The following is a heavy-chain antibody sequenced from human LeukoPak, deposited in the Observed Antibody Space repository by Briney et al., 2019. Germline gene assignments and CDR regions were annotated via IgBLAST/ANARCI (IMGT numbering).Heavy chain of an antibody. J-gene: IGHJ4*02. V-gene: IGHV4-59*02. CDR1: GGSVSDYY. CDR2: IYYSGST. Sequence: SETLSLTCTISGGSVSDYYWGWIRQPPGKGLEWIGYIYYSGSTNYNPSLKSRVTISVDTSKNQFSLKLSSVTAADTAVYYCARARYYYDSSGYPLLLDYWGQGTLVTVSS. CDR3: ARARYYYDSSGYPLLLDY. D-gene: IGHD3-22*01.